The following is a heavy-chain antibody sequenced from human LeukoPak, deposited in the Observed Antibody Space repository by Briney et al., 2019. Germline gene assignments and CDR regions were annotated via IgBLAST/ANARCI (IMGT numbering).Heavy chain of an antibody. CDR1: GFTFGDYG. J-gene: IGHJ4*02. Sequence: GSLRLSCAASGFTFGDYGMSWVRQAPGKGLEWVSGINWNGGSTGYADSVKGRFTISRDNSKNTLYLQMNSLRAEDTAVYYCAGIEMATINSLDYWGQGTLVTVSS. V-gene: IGHV3-20*04. D-gene: IGHD5-24*01. CDR2: INWNGGST. CDR3: AGIEMATINSLDY.